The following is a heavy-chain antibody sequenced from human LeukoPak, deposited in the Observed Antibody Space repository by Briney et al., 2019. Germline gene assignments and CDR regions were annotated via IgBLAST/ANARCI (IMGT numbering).Heavy chain of an antibody. V-gene: IGHV4-34*01. CDR2: INHSGST. CDR1: GGSFSGYY. J-gene: IGHJ4*02. D-gene: IGHD3-3*01. CDR3: ARGGTLDFWSGYYYFDY. Sequence: PSETLSLTCAVYGGSFSGYYWSWIRQPPGKGLEWIGEINHSGSTNYNPSLKSRVTISVDTSKNQLSLKLSSVTAADTAVYYCARGGTLDFWSGYYYFDYWGQGTLVTVSS.